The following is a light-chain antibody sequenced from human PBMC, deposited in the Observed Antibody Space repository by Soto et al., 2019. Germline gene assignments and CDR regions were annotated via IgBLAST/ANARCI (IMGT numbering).Light chain of an antibody. CDR1: SSNIGAGYD. Sequence: QSVLTQPPSVSGAPGQRVTISCTGSSSNIGAGYDVHWYQQLPGTAPKLLIYDENKRPSGIPDRFSGSKSGTSAILGITGLQTGDEADYYCGAWDSSLNAVVFGGGTKVTVL. J-gene: IGLJ2*01. V-gene: IGLV1-51*01. CDR3: GAWDSSLNAVV. CDR2: DEN.